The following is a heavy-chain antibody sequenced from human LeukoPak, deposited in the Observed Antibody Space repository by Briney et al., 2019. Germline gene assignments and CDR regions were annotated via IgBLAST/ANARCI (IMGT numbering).Heavy chain of an antibody. CDR2: NRPIFGIA. D-gene: IGHD3-22*01. V-gene: IGHV1-69*04. CDR1: GGTLSSYA. Sequence: SVKVSCKASGGTLSSYAISWVRPAPGQGLGWMGRNRPIFGIANYAQKFQGRVTITADKSTSTAYMELSSPRSEDTAVYYCARAEYYYDSSGSPFDYWGQGTLVTVSS. CDR3: ARAEYYYDSSGSPFDY. J-gene: IGHJ4*02.